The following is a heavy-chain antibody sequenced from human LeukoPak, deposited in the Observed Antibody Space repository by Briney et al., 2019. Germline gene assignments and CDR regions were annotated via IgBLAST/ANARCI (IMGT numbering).Heavy chain of an antibody. Sequence: GGSLRLSCAASGFTFSSYAMTWVRQAPGKVLEWVSGIRAGGGSTYFADSVRGRFTFFTDNSKNTLYLQMNSLRDEDAAIYYCAKDGGSGMGFDPWGQGTLVTVSS. V-gene: IGHV3-23*01. CDR3: AKDGGSGMGFDP. CDR1: GFTFSSYA. D-gene: IGHD3-10*01. J-gene: IGHJ5*02. CDR2: IRAGGGST.